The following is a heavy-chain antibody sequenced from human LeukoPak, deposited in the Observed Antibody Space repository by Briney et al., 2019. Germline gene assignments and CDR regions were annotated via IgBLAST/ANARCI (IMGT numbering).Heavy chain of an antibody. CDR1: GFTFSSYL. Sequence: GGALRLSCAASGFTFSSYLMHWGRQAPGEGLGGVANIKQDGSEEYYVHSVKGRFTISRDNAKNSLYLQMNSLRAEDTAVYSCVRDGDTSGYTNWGQGTLVTVSS. J-gene: IGHJ4*02. D-gene: IGHD3-22*01. CDR2: IKQDGSEE. V-gene: IGHV3-7*01. CDR3: VRDGDTSGYTN.